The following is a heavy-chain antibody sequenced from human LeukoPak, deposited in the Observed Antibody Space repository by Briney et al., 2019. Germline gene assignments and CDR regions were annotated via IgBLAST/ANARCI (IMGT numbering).Heavy chain of an antibody. D-gene: IGHD1-1*01. CDR2: VGGSSDNT. V-gene: IGHV3-23*01. Sequence: GGSLRLSCTLSVFTSCTYAVSCVPGSPGNGVRGGTSVGGSSDNTHHADSVKPRFTISRDNSKHTLYLQMESLRAEDTAVYYCARSATLGPTAADHGYWGQGILVTVSS. CDR3: ARSATLGPTAADHGY. CDR1: VFTSCTYA. J-gene: IGHJ4*02.